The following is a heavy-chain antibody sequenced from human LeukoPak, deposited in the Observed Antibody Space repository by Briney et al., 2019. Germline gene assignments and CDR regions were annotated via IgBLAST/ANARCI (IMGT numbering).Heavy chain of an antibody. CDR2: INHSGST. CDR1: GGSFSGYY. CDR3: AREEYGSTVTNY. Sequence: RPSETLSLTCAVHGGSFSGYYWSWIRQPPGKGLEWIGEINHSGSTNYNPSLKSRVTISVDTSKNQFSLKLSSVTAADTAVYYCAREEYGSTVTNYWGQGTLVTVSS. V-gene: IGHV4-34*01. J-gene: IGHJ4*02. D-gene: IGHD4-17*01.